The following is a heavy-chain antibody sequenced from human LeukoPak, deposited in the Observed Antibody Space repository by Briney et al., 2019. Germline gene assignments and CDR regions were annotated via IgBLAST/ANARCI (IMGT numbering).Heavy chain of an antibody. V-gene: IGHV3-66*01. J-gene: IGHJ6*03. CDR2: IYSGGST. CDR1: GFTVSSNY. Sequence: GGSLRLSCAASGFTVSSNYMSWVRQAPGKGLEWVSVIYSGGSTYYADSVKGRFTISRDNAKNPLYLQMNSLRAEDTAVYYCASGGYCSSTSCYGVWNYYYYYMDVWGKGTTVTVSS. CDR3: ASGGYCSSTSCYGVWNYYYYYMDV. D-gene: IGHD2-2*01.